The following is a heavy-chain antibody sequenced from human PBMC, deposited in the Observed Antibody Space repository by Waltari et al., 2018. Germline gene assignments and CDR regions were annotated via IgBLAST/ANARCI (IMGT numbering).Heavy chain of an antibody. Sequence: QVQLQESGPGLVKPSETLSLTCTVSGGSISSHYWSWLRQPPRKGLEWIGYIYYSGSTNYNPSLKSRVTISVDTSKNQFSLKLSSVTAADTAVYYCARGSRHYYYMDVWGKGTTVTVSS. CDR1: GGSISSHY. CDR2: IYYSGST. CDR3: ARGSRHYYYMDV. V-gene: IGHV4-59*11. J-gene: IGHJ6*03.